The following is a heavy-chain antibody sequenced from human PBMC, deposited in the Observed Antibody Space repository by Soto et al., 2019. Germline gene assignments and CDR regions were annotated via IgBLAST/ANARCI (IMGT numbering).Heavy chain of an antibody. CDR1: GFSFSTFA. V-gene: IGHV3-23*01. D-gene: IGHD4-17*01. Sequence: PGGSLRLSCAASGFSFSTFAMNWVRQAPGKGLEWVSYISGNGGRTNYADSVKGRFTISRDNSKNTLYLQMNTLRAEDTAVYYCAKERVTTTSFDYWGQRTLVTVSS. CDR2: ISGNGGRT. J-gene: IGHJ4*02. CDR3: AKERVTTTSFDY.